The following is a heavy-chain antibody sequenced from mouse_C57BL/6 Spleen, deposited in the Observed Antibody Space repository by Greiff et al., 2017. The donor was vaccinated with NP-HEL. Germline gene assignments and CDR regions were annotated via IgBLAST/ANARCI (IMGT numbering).Heavy chain of an antibody. Sequence: EVQLVESGGDLVKPGGSLKLSCAASGFTFSSYGMSWVRQTPDKRLEWVATISSGGSYTYYPDSVKGRFTISRDNAKNTLYLQMSSLKSEDTAMYYCARQDDYDGGDAMDYWGQGTSVTVSS. D-gene: IGHD2-4*01. J-gene: IGHJ4*01. CDR3: ARQDDYDGGDAMDY. CDR2: ISSGGSYT. CDR1: GFTFSSYG. V-gene: IGHV5-6*01.